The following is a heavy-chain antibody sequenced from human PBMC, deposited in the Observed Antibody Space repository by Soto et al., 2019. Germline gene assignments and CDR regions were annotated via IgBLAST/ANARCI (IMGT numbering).Heavy chain of an antibody. CDR1: GFTFTSYA. CDR3: ARAKYPYDCSGETCYSGIHT. Sequence: QMQLVESGGGVVQPGTSLRLSCVGSGFTFTSYAIHWVRQTPGKGLELLAVIWYDGITKFHTASVKGRFAISRDNSNNTVYLQMDSLRAEDTALYHCARAKYPYDCSGETCYSGIHTWGQGTLVTVSS. D-gene: IGHD2-15*01. J-gene: IGHJ5*02. CDR2: IWYDGITK. V-gene: IGHV3-33*01.